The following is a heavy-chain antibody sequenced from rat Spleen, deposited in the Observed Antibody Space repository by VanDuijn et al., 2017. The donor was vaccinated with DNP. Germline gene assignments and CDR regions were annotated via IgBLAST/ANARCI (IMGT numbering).Heavy chain of an antibody. CDR3: SRALVD. J-gene: IGHJ3*01. D-gene: IGHD1-1*01. Sequence: QVQLKESGPGLVQPSQTLSLTCTVSGFSLTSYNVHWVRQPTGKGLEWMGIIWTGGSTAYNSALKSRLSISRDTSKSQVFLKMNSLQTEDTAIYFCSRALVDWGQGTLVTVSS. V-gene: IGHV2-30*01. CDR1: GFSLTSYN. CDR2: IWTGGST.